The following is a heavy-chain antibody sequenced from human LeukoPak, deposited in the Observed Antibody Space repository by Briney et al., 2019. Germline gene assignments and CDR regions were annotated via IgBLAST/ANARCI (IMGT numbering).Heavy chain of an antibody. D-gene: IGHD3-10*01. CDR2: ISRSGSTI. CDR3: ARGERVTMVRFNAFDI. CDR1: GFTFSSYE. J-gene: IGHJ3*02. Sequence: GGSLRLSCAASGFTFSSYEMNWVRQAPGKGLEWVSYISRSGSTIYYADSVKGRFTISRDNAKNSLYLQMNSLRAEDTAVYYCARGERVTMVRFNAFDIWGQGTMVTVSS. V-gene: IGHV3-48*03.